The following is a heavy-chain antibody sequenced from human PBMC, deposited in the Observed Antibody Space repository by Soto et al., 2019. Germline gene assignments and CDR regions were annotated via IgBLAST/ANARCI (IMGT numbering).Heavy chain of an antibody. V-gene: IGHV1-2*02. CDR2: MNTNTNTT. Sequence: ASVKVSCKASGYTFSGYYMHLLRQAPGQGLEWIGWMNTNTNTTDSAEVFEGRVSLTWDTSISTAYMQLNSLKIDDTAVYYCAREVVETSSLWLDPWGQGTLVTVSS. J-gene: IGHJ5*02. CDR1: GYTFSGYY. CDR3: AREVVETSSLWLDP. D-gene: IGHD6-6*01.